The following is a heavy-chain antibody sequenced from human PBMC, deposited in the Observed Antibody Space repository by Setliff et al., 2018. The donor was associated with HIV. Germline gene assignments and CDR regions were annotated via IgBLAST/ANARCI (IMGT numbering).Heavy chain of an antibody. D-gene: IGHD1-26*01. CDR3: AREPSGSGNYFYFDY. Sequence: ASVKVSCKASGGTLSTLNTHTMTWVRQAPGQGLEWMGIIYPSDGRTTYAQEFQGRVTMTRDTSTSTVYMELSSLRSEDTAVYYCAREPSGSGNYFYFDYWGQGTLVTVSS. CDR2: IYPSDGRT. J-gene: IGHJ4*02. V-gene: IGHV1-46*02. CDR1: GGTLSTLNTHT.